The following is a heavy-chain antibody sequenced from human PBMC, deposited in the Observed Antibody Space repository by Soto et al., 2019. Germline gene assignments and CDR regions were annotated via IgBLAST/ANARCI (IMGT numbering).Heavy chain of an antibody. D-gene: IGHD3-3*01. J-gene: IGHJ6*02. V-gene: IGHV3-30*18. Sequence: SCAASGFTFSSYGMHWVRQAPGKGLEWVAVISYDGSNKYYADSVKGRFTISRDNSKNTLYLQMNSLRAEDTAVYYCAKEYDFWSGYYPSWYYGMDVWGQGTTVTGSS. CDR3: AKEYDFWSGYYPSWYYGMDV. CDR2: ISYDGSNK. CDR1: GFTFSSYG.